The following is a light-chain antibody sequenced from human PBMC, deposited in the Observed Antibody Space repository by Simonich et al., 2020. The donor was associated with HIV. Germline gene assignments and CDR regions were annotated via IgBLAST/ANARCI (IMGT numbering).Light chain of an antibody. CDR3: QQYYSTPRT. CDR1: QSVLYSSNNKNY. CDR2: WAS. J-gene: IGKJ1*01. V-gene: IGKV4-1*01. Sequence: DIVMTQSPYSLAVSLGERATINYKSNQSVLYSSNNKNYLAWYQQKPGQPPKLLIYWASTRESGVPDRFSCSGSGTDFTLTISSLQAEDVAVYYCQQYYSTPRTFGQGTKVEIK.